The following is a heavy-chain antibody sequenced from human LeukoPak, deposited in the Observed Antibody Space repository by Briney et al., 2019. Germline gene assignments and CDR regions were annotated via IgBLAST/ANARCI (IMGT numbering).Heavy chain of an antibody. Sequence: ASVKVSCKASGYTFTGYYMQWVRQAPGQGLEWMGWINPNSGGPNYAQEFQGRVTMTRDTSISTAYMELSRLRSDDTAVYYCARQPSFDAIDIWGQGTMVTVSS. D-gene: IGHD2-2*01. CDR3: ARQPSFDAIDI. J-gene: IGHJ3*02. CDR1: GYTFTGYY. V-gene: IGHV1-2*02. CDR2: INPNSGGP.